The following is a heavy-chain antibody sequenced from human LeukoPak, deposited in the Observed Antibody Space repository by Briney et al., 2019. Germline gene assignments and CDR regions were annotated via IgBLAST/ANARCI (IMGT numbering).Heavy chain of an antibody. CDR2: IKQDGSEK. CDR3: ARDRYYFVPGAFDP. J-gene: IGHJ5*02. Sequence: PGGSLRLSCAASGFTFSSYWMSWVRQAPGKGLEWVANIKQDGSEKYYVDSVKGRFTISRDNAKNSLYLQMNSLRAEDTAVYYCARDRYYFVPGAFDPWGQGTLVTVSS. D-gene: IGHD3-10*01. V-gene: IGHV3-7*01. CDR1: GFTFSSYW.